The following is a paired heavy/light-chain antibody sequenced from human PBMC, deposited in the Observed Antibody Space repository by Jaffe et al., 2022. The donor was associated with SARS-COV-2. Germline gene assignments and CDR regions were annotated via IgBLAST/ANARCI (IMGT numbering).Light chain of an antibody. CDR1: QSVRSN. J-gene: IGKJ2*01. CDR3: QQYNDWPPMYT. CDR2: GAS. Sequence: EIVMTQSPATLSVSPGERATLSCRASQSVRSNLAWFQQKPGQAPRLLISGASIRATGIPSRFSGSGSGTEFTLAISSLQSEDSAVYYCQQYNDWPPMYTFGQGTKLEIK. V-gene: IGKV3-15*01.
Heavy chain of an antibody. CDR1: GYSFTNYW. D-gene: IGHD1-26*01. Sequence: DVQLVQSGAEVKKPGESLKISCKGSGYSFTNYWMGWVRQMPGKGLEWMGLIYPGDSDTRYRPSFRGQVTISADKSISTAYLQWSSLKATDTAIYYCARRRGSDDLGYFDYWGQGTLVTVSS. CDR3: ARRRGSDDLGYFDY. CDR2: IYPGDSDT. V-gene: IGHV5-51*01. J-gene: IGHJ4*02.